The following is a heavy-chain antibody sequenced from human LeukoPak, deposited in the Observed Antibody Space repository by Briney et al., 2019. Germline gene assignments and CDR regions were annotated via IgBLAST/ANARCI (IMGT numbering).Heavy chain of an antibody. CDR2: ISYDGSNK. CDR1: GFTFSSYA. D-gene: IGHD2-2*01. Sequence: GGSLRLSCAASGFTFSSYAMHWVRQAPGKGLGWVAVISYDGSNKYYADSVKGRFTISRDNSKNTLYLQMNSLRAEDTAVYYCARDAGSSTSSGKYYYYYGMDVWGQGTTVTVSS. CDR3: ARDAGSSTSSGKYYYYYGMDV. J-gene: IGHJ6*02. V-gene: IGHV3-30-3*01.